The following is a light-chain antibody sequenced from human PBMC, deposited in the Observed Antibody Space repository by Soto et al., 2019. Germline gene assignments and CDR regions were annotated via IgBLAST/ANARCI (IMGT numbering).Light chain of an antibody. CDR2: GES. Sequence: ESVLTQSPGTLSLSPGERATLSCRASQSVSSSYLGWYQQKPVQAPRLLIYGESNSSTGIPDRFSGIWFGTDFTLTISRLEHEDFAVYYCQQYGSSPLTFGEGTKVEIK. V-gene: IGKV3-20*01. J-gene: IGKJ4*01. CDR1: QSVSSSY. CDR3: QQYGSSPLT.